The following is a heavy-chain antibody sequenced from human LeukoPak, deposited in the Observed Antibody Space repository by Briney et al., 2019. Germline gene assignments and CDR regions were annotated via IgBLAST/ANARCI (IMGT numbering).Heavy chain of an antibody. CDR3: AKEGGDTAMVRPYYFDY. CDR2: MNPNSGNT. J-gene: IGHJ4*02. D-gene: IGHD5-18*01. CDR1: GYTFTSYD. Sequence: ASVKVSCKASGYTFTSYDINWVRQATGQGLEWMGWMNPNSGNTGYAQKFQGRVTMTRNTSISTAYMELSSLRAEDTAVYYCAKEGGDTAMVRPYYFDYWGQGTLVTVSS. V-gene: IGHV1-8*01.